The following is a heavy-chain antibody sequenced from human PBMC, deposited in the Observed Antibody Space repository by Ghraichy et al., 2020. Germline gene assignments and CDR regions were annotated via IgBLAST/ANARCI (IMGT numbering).Heavy chain of an antibody. Sequence: GESLNISCKGSGYSFTSYWIGWVRQMPGKGLEWMGIIYPGDSDTRYSPSFQGQVTISADKSISTAYLQWSSLKASDTAMYYCARQGFGELSGYYYMDVWGKGTTVTVSS. CDR3: ARQGFGELSGYYYMDV. CDR2: IYPGDSDT. J-gene: IGHJ6*03. CDR1: GYSFTSYW. D-gene: IGHD3-10*01. V-gene: IGHV5-51*01.